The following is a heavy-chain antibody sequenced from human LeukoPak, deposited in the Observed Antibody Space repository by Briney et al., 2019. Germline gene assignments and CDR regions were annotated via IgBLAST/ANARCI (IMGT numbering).Heavy chain of an antibody. Sequence: PSETLSLTCTVSGGSISSSSYYWGWIRQPPGTGLEWIGSIYYSGSTYYNPSLKSRVTISVDTSKNQFSLKLSSVTAADTAVYYCARESDSSGYYYPYYYYGMDVWGQGTTVTVSS. V-gene: IGHV4-39*02. CDR2: IYYSGST. D-gene: IGHD3-22*01. J-gene: IGHJ6*02. CDR3: ARESDSSGYYYPYYYYGMDV. CDR1: GGSISSSSYY.